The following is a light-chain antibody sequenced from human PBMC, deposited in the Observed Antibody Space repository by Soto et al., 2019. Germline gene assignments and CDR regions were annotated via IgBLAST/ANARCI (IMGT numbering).Light chain of an antibody. J-gene: IGLJ3*02. Sequence: QSALTQPASVSGSPGQSITISCTGTNNDVGGYNYVSWYQQHPGKAPKLLIYGVSERPSGVSDRFSGSKSGNAASLTISGLQAEDGGDYYCSSYTSSYTWVFGGGTKLTVL. CDR2: GVS. V-gene: IGLV2-14*03. CDR3: SSYTSSYTWV. CDR1: NNDVGGYNY.